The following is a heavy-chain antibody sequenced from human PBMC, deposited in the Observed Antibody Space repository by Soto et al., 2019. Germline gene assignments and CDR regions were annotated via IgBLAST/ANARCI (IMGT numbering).Heavy chain of an antibody. J-gene: IGHJ6*02. CDR2: ISYDGSNK. V-gene: IGHV3-30-3*01. CDR3: XRDRIAARSYYYYGMDV. Sequence: HPGGSLRLSCAASGFTFSGYAMHWVRQAPGKGLEWVAVISYDGSNKYYADSVKGRFTISRDNSKNTLYLQMNSLRAEDTAVYYCXRDRIAARSYYYYGMDVWGQGTTVTVSS. CDR1: GFTFSGYA. D-gene: IGHD6-6*01.